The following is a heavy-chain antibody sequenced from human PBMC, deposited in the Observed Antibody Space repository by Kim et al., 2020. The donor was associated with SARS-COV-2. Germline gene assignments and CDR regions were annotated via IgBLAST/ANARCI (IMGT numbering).Heavy chain of an antibody. Sequence: GGSLRLSCAASGFTFDDYAMHWVRQAPGKGLEWVSLISGDGGSTYYADSVKGRFTISRDNSKNSLYLQMNSLRTEDTALYYCAKDMAFGGGGAQPNDLWGRGTLVTVSS. V-gene: IGHV3-43*02. CDR1: GFTFDDYA. CDR3: AKDMAFGGGGAQPNDL. CDR2: ISGDGGST. J-gene: IGHJ2*01. D-gene: IGHD3-10*01.